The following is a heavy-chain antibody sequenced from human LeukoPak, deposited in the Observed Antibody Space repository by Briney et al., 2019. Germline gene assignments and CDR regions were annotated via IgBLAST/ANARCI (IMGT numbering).Heavy chain of an antibody. CDR3: ARASTTVTPYYCYGMDV. J-gene: IGHJ6*04. Sequence: GGSLRLSCAASGFTFSDYYMSWIRQAPGKGLEWVSYISSSSSYTNYADSVKGRFTISRDNAKNSLYLQMNSLRAVDTAVYYCARASTTVTPYYCYGMDVWGKGTTVTVSS. V-gene: IGHV3-11*06. CDR1: GFTFSDYY. D-gene: IGHD4-17*01. CDR2: ISSSSSYT.